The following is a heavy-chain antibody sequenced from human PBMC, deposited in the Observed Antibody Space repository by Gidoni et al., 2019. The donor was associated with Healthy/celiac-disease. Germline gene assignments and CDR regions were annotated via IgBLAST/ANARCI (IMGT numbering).Heavy chain of an antibody. J-gene: IGHJ6*02. Sequence: EVQLVQSGAEVKKPGESLRISCKGSGYSFTSYWISWVRQMPGKGLEWMGRIDPSDSYTNYSPSFQGHVTISADKSISTAYLQWSSLKASDTAMYYCALPLEYSSSSGDYYGMDVWGQGTTVTVSS. D-gene: IGHD6-6*01. CDR3: ALPLEYSSSSGDYYGMDV. CDR2: IDPSDSYT. V-gene: IGHV5-10-1*03. CDR1: GYSFTSYW.